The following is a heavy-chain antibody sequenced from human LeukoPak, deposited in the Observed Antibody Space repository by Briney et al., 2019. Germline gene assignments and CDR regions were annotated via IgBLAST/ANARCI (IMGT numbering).Heavy chain of an antibody. D-gene: IGHD3-22*01. CDR3: ASEHYYDSSEDY. V-gene: IGHV4-39*01. J-gene: IGHJ4*02. CDR1: GGSISSSSYY. CDR2: TYYSGST. Sequence: PSETLSLTCTVSGGSISSSSYYWGWIRQPPGKGLEWIGSTYYSGSTYYNPSLKSRVTISVDTSKNQFSLKLSSVTAADTAVYYCASEHYYDSSEDYWGQGTLVTVSS.